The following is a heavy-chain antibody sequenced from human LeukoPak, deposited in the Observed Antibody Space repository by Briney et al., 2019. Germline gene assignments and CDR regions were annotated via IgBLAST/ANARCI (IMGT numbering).Heavy chain of an antibody. CDR1: GYTFTGYY. V-gene: IGHV1-2*02. Sequence: XSVKVSCKASGYTFTGYYMHWVRQAPGQGLEWMGWINPNSGGTNYAQKFQGRVTMTRDTSISTAYMELSRLRSDDTAVYHCARDLYYDFWSGYSRDAFDIWGQGTMVTVSS. D-gene: IGHD3-3*01. CDR2: INPNSGGT. J-gene: IGHJ3*02. CDR3: ARDLYYDFWSGYSRDAFDI.